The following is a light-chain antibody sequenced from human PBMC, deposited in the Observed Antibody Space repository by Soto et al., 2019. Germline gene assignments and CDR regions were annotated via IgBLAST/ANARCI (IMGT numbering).Light chain of an antibody. CDR2: SAS. Sequence: DIQMTQSPSSLSASVGDRVTITCRASQSVTNYLNWYQQKPGKAPILLIHSASTLQSGVPSRFSGSGSGTDFPLPISTLQPEDFATYFCQQSYDTRMYTFGQGTKLEI. J-gene: IGKJ2*01. CDR3: QQSYDTRMYT. CDR1: QSVTNY. V-gene: IGKV1-39*01.